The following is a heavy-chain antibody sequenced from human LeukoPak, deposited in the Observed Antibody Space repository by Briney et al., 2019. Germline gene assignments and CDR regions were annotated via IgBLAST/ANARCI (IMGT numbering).Heavy chain of an antibody. D-gene: IGHD6-19*01. CDR2: INHSGST. CDR1: GGSFSGYY. J-gene: IGHJ4*02. Sequence: SETLSLTCAVYGGSFSGYYWSWIRQPPGKGLEWIGEINHSGSTNYNPSLKSRVTISVDTSKNQSSLKLSSVTAADTAVYYCARGKGWLDYWGQGTLVTVSS. CDR3: ARGKGWLDY. V-gene: IGHV4-34*01.